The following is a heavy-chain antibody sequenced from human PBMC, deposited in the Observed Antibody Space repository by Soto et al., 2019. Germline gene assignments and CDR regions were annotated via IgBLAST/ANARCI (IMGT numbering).Heavy chain of an antibody. J-gene: IGHJ5*02. CDR1: GGSISSSSYY. CDR3: ARRSMITFGGVIVNWFDP. V-gene: IGHV4-39*01. D-gene: IGHD3-16*02. CDR2: IYYIGST. Sequence: QLQLQESGPGLVKPSETLSLTCTVSGGSISSSSYYWGWIRQPPGKGLEWIGSIYYIGSTYYNPSLKSRVTISVDTSKNQFSLKLSSVTAADTAVYYCARRSMITFGGVIVNWFDPWGQGTLVTVSS.